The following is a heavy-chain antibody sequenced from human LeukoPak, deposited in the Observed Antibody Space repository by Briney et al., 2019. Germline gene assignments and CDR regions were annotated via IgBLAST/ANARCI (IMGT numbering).Heavy chain of an antibody. V-gene: IGHV5-51*01. Sequence: GESLKISCKGSGYTFITYWIAWVRQMPGKGLEWVVTIYPADSDTRYSPSFQGQVTISADKSISTAYLQWSSLKASDTAMYYCARPDAPGAIGNAFDLWGQGTMVIVSS. D-gene: IGHD2-2*01. CDR3: ARPDAPGAIGNAFDL. CDR2: IYPADSDT. CDR1: GYTFITYW. J-gene: IGHJ3*01.